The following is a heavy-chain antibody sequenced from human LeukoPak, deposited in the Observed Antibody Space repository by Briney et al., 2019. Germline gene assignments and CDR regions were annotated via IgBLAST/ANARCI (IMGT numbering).Heavy chain of an antibody. V-gene: IGHV4-34*01. Sequence: PSETLSLTCAVSGGSISTYYWSWIRQPPGKGLEWIGEINHSGSTNYNPSLESRVTISVDTSKNQFSLKLASVTAADTAIYYCAKGAGGFSYYNWFDPWGQGTLVTVSS. CDR2: INHSGST. J-gene: IGHJ5*02. CDR1: GGSISTYY. CDR3: AKGAGGFSYYNWFDP. D-gene: IGHD5-18*01.